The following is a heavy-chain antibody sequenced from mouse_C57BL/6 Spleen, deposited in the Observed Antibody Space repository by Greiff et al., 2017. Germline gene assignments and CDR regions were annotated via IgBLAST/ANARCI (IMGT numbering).Heavy chain of an antibody. CDR3: ARSPSPYEYDRYFDV. J-gene: IGHJ1*03. D-gene: IGHD2-4*01. Sequence: QVQLQQPGAELVKPGASVKLSCKASGYTFTSYWMHWVQQRPGRGLEWIGRIDPNSGGTKYNEKFKSKATLTVDKPSSTAYMQLSSLTSEDSAVYYCARSPSPYEYDRYFDVWGTGTTVTVSS. CDR1: GYTFTSYW. V-gene: IGHV1-72*01. CDR2: IDPNSGGT.